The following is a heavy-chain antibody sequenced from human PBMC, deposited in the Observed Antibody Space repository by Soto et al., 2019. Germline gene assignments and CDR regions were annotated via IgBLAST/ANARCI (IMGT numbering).Heavy chain of an antibody. Sequence: ASVKVSCKASGYTFTSYGLSWVRQAPVKGLEWMGWISAYNGNTNYAQKLQGRVTMTTDTSTSTAYMELRSLRSDDTAVYYCARTWELDSYYYYGMDVWGQGTTVTVSS. D-gene: IGHD1-26*01. J-gene: IGHJ6*01. CDR1: GYTFTSYG. CDR3: ARTWELDSYYYYGMDV. CDR2: ISAYNGNT. V-gene: IGHV1-18*04.